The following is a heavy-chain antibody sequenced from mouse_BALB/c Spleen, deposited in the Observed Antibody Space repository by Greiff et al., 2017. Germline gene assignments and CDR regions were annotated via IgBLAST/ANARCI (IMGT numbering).Heavy chain of an antibody. J-gene: IGHJ4*01. V-gene: IGHV5-6-4*01. D-gene: IGHD1-1*01. CDR1: GFTFSSYT. CDR3: TRITTVVATEAMDY. CDR2: ISSGGSYT. Sequence: DVKLVESGGGLVKPGGSLKLSCAASGFTFSSYTMSWVRQTPEKRLEWVATISSGGSYTYYPDSVKGRFTISRDNAKNTLYLQMSSLKSEDTAMYYCTRITTVVATEAMDYWGQGTSVTVSS.